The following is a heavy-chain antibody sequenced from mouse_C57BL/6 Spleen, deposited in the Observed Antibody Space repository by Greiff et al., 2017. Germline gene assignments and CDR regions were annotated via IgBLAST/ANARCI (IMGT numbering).Heavy chain of an antibody. Sequence: QVQLQQSGPELVKPGASVKISCKASGYAFSSSWMNWVKQRPGKGLEWIGRIYPGDGDTNYNGKFKGKATLTADKASSTAYMQLSSLTSEDSAVYFCARRGIYYGYDPFDYWGQGTTLTVSS. D-gene: IGHD2-2*01. V-gene: IGHV1-82*01. CDR3: ARRGIYYGYDPFDY. CDR2: IYPGDGDT. J-gene: IGHJ2*01. CDR1: GYAFSSSW.